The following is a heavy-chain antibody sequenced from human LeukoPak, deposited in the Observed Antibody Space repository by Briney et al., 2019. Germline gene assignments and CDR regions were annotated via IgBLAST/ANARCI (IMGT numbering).Heavy chain of an antibody. CDR3: ATSSPYYYDSSGYPAPFDY. D-gene: IGHD3-22*01. J-gene: IGHJ4*02. CDR2: IYYSGST. V-gene: IGHV4-39*01. Sequence: SETLSLTCTVSGGSISSSSYYWGWIRQHPGKGLEWIGSIYYSGSTYYNPSLKSRVTISVDTSKNQFSLKLSSVTAADTAVYYCATSSPYYYDSSGYPAPFDYWGQGTLVTVSS. CDR1: GGSISSSSYY.